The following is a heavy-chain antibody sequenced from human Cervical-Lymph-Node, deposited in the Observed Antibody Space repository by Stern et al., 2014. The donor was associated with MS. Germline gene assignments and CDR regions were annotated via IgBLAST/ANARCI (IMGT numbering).Heavy chain of an antibody. CDR1: GYTLTELS. Sequence: QVQLVQSGAEAKKPGASVKVSCKVSGYTLTELSMHWVRQAPGKGLEWMGGFDPEDGETIYAQKFQGRVTMTEDTSTDTAYMELSSLRSEDTAVYYCATDPYQRYSSSPKGYYYYGMDVWGQGTTVTVSS. CDR3: ATDPYQRYSSSPKGYYYYGMDV. CDR2: FDPEDGET. J-gene: IGHJ6*02. D-gene: IGHD6-13*01. V-gene: IGHV1-24*01.